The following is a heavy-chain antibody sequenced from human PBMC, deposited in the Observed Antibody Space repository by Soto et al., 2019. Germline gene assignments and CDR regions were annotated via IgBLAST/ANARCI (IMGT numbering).Heavy chain of an antibody. D-gene: IGHD3-16*01. V-gene: IGHV4-34*01. J-gene: IGHJ4*02. CDR3: ARHGGYYFDY. CDR2: IYQSVSI. CDR1: SGSFSGYY. Sequence: PSETLSLTCAVYSGSFSGYYWSWIRQSPGKGLEWIGEIYQSVSIIYNPSLKSRATISGDSSKNQFSLELSSVTAADTGVYYCARHGGYYFDYWGQGTLVTVSS.